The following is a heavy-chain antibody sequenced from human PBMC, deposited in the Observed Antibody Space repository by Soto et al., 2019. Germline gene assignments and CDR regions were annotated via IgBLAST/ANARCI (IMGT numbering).Heavy chain of an antibody. J-gene: IGHJ4*02. CDR3: ARDSTGIAVAGTGN. Sequence: PXETLSLTCAVSGYSISNGYYWCCIRQPPGKGLEWIGSIYHSGSTYYNPSLKSRVTISVDTSKNQFSLKLSSVTAADTAVYYCARDSTGIAVAGTGNWGQGTLVTVSS. D-gene: IGHD6-19*01. V-gene: IGHV4-38-2*02. CDR2: IYHSGST. CDR1: GYSISNGYY.